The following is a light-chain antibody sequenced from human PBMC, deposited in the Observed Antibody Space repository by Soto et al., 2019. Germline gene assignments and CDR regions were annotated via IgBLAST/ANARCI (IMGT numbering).Light chain of an antibody. J-gene: IGKJ1*01. CDR1: QSVSSY. Sequence: EIVMTQSPSNLSLSPGPSRAPSCRASQSVSSYLAWYQQKPGQAPRLLIYDASNRATGIPARFSGSGSGTDFTLTISSLEPEDFAVYYCQQRSNWPRTFGQGTKVDIK. CDR3: QQRSNWPRT. V-gene: IGKV3-11*01. CDR2: DAS.